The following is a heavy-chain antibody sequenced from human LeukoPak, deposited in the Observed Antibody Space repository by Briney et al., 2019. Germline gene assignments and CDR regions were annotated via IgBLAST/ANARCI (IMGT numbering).Heavy chain of an antibody. CDR3: ARSIGLTGGGVDV. CDR2: ITNCGSTI. D-gene: IGHD3-9*01. CDR1: GFTFSDYN. J-gene: IGHJ6*02. V-gene: IGHV3-11*01. Sequence: AGGSLRLSCAASGFTFSDYNMNWVRQAPGKGLEWVSNITNCGSTIHHADSVKGRFTISRDNAKKTLYLQMNSLRAEDTAVYYCARSIGLTGGGVDVWGQGTTVTVSS.